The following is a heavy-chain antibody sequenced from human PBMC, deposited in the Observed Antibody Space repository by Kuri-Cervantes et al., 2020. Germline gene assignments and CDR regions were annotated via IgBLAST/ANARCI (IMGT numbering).Heavy chain of an antibody. CDR2: INPNSGGT. V-gene: IGHV1-2*02. Sequence: ASVKVSCKASGYTFTNYYMQWVRQAPGQGLELLGWINPNSGGTNYAQKLQGRVTVTRDTYINTSFLELSRLTADDTAVYYCVSDQLNCGGDWSGSWGQGTLVTVSS. D-gene: IGHD2-21*01. CDR1: GYTFTNYY. CDR3: VSDQLNCGGDWSGS. J-gene: IGHJ5*01.